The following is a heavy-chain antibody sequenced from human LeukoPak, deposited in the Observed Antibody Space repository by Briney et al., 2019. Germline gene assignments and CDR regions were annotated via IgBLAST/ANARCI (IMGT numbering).Heavy chain of an antibody. CDR2: IYYSGTT. D-gene: IGHD1-26*01. Sequence: SETLSLTCTVSGGTISSGGYYWSWIRQHPGKGLEWIGCIYYSGTTYYNPSLKSRVAISVDTSKNQFSLKLTSVTAADTAVYFCARLGSYHDFWGQGALVTVSS. J-gene: IGHJ4*02. CDR1: GGTISSGGYY. V-gene: IGHV4-31*03. CDR3: ARLGSYHDF.